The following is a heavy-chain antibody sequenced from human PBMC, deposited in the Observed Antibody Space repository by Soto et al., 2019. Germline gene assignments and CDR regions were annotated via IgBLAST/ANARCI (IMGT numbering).Heavy chain of an antibody. J-gene: IGHJ6*01. CDR2: ISGSDDST. CDR3: VKDWTGDTCPCMDV. CDR1: GFTFNNYA. V-gene: IGHV3-23*01. Sequence: GGSLRLSCAASGFTFNNYAMTWVRQAPGKGLEWVSTISGSDDSTYYADSVKGRLTISRDNSKNALYLQMSSLRAEDTALYYCVKDWTGDTCPCMDVWGQGTTVTSPQ. D-gene: IGHD2-8*02.